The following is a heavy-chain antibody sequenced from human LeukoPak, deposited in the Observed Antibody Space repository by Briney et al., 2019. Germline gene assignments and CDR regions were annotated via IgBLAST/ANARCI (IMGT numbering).Heavy chain of an antibody. CDR1: GGSINSYY. D-gene: IGHD3-10*01. CDR3: ARSRGSGNYFDS. CDR2: ISYSGST. V-gene: IGHV4-59*01. J-gene: IGHJ4*02. Sequence: SETLSLTCTVSGGSINSYYWSWIRQPPGKGLEWIGFISYSGSTNYYPSLKSRVTISADTSKNQFSLKLSSVTAADTAVHYCARSRGSGNYFDSWGQGTLVTVSS.